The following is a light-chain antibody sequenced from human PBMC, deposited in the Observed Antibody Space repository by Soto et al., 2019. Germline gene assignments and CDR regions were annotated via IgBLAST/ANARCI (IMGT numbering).Light chain of an antibody. CDR1: QSVSSN. V-gene: IGKV3-15*01. Sequence: DIVLTQSPGTLSLSPGERATLSCRASQSVSSNLAWYQQKPGQAPRLLIYGASTRATGIPARFSGSGSGTEFTLTISSLQSEDFAVYYCQQYNNWPPTSCTFGPGTKVDIK. J-gene: IGKJ3*01. CDR2: GAS. CDR3: QQYNNWPPTSCT.